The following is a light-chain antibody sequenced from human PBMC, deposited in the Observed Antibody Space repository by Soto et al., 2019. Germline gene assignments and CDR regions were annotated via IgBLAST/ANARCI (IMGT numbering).Light chain of an antibody. Sequence: QSVLTQPPSASGTPGQRVSISCSGSSSNIGSNSVNWYQQLPGTAPKLLIYSDNQRPSGVPDRISGSKSGTSASLAISGLQSEYESDSFCAAWDDSLNGPVFGTGTKVTVL. CDR1: SSNIGSNS. J-gene: IGLJ1*01. CDR3: AAWDDSLNGPV. CDR2: SDN. V-gene: IGLV1-44*01.